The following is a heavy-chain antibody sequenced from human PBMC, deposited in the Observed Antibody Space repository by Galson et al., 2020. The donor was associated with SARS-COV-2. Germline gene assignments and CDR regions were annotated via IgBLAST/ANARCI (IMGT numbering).Heavy chain of an antibody. CDR3: ARHGKGLSNFFEY. Sequence: SETLSLTCSVSGDSITSSNYYWGRIRQPPGQGLEWIGSLYYSGSTYANPSLKSRVTISVDKSKTQFSLNVTSLTAADTAVYYCARHGKGLSNFFEYWGQGILVTVSS. D-gene: IGHD1-1*01. CDR1: GDSITSSNYY. CDR2: LYYSGST. V-gene: IGHV4-39*01. J-gene: IGHJ4*02.